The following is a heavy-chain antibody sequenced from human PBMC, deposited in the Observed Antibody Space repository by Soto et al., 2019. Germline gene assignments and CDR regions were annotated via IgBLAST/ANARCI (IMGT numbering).Heavy chain of an antibody. CDR3: AKSSGWYYFDY. J-gene: IGHJ4*02. Sequence: PSETLSLTCTVSGGSISSYYWSWIRQPPGKGLEWIGYIYYSGSTNYNPSLKSRVTISVDTSKNQFSLKLSSVTAADTAVYYCAKSSGWYYFDYWGQGTLVTVSS. CDR1: GGSISSYY. CDR2: IYYSGST. V-gene: IGHV4-59*01. D-gene: IGHD6-19*01.